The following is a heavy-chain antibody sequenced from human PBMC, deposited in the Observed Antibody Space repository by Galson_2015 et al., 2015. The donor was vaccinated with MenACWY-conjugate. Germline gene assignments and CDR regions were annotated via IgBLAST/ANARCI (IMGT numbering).Heavy chain of an antibody. J-gene: IGHJ6*02. D-gene: IGHD3-10*01. CDR1: GFTVSSGY. CDR3: GRDSRATTVWGLNKRKTIDYYYGMDV. CDR2: IYSDGST. Sequence: SLRLSCAVSGFTVSSGYMTWVRQAPGKGLEWVSVIYSDGSTYNADSVKGRFTISRDNSKNTVFLQMTSLRAEDTAMYYCGRDSRATTVWGLNKRKTIDYYYGMDVWGQGTTVIVSS. V-gene: IGHV3-53*01.